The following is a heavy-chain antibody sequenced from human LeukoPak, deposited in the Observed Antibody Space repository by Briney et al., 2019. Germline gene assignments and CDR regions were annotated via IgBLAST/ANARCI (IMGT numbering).Heavy chain of an antibody. CDR2: IRYDGSNK. V-gene: IGHV3-30*02. CDR1: GFTFSSYG. J-gene: IGHJ6*02. CDR3: ARHIVATIIDYYGMDV. D-gene: IGHD5-12*01. Sequence: GGSLRLSCAASGFTFSSYGMHWVRQAPGKGLEWVAFIRYDGSNKYYADSVKGRFTISRDNSKNTLYLQMNSLRAEDTAVYYCARHIVATIIDYYGMDVWGQGTTVTVSS.